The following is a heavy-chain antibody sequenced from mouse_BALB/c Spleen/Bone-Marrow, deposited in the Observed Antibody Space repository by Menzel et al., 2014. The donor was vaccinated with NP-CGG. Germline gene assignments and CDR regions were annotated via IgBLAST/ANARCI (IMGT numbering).Heavy chain of an antibody. Sequence: EVQLQESGAELVKPGASVKLSCTASGFNIKDTYMHWVKQRPEQGVEWIGRIDPANVNTKYDPKFQGKATITADTSSNTAYLQLSSLTSEDTAVYYCASYVYGYYFDYWGQGTTLTVSS. CDR1: GFNIKDTY. CDR2: IDPANVNT. V-gene: IGHV14-3*02. D-gene: IGHD1-1*01. CDR3: ASYVYGYYFDY. J-gene: IGHJ2*01.